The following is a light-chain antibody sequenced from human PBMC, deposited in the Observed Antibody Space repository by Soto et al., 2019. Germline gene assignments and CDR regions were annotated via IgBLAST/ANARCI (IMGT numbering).Light chain of an antibody. V-gene: IGKV3-15*01. CDR3: QPYNNWPGT. CDR1: QSVSSN. J-gene: IGKJ4*01. Sequence: EIVMTQSPATLSVSPGERATLSCRASQSVSSNLAWYQQKPGQAPRLLIYGASTRATGIPARFSGSGSGTEFTLTISSLQSEDFAVYYCQPYNNWPGTFGGGTKVEIK. CDR2: GAS.